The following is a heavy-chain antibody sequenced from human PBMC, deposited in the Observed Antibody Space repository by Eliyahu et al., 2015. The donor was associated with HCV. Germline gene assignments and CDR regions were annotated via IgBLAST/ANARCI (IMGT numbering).Heavy chain of an antibody. J-gene: IGHJ5*02. CDR3: ARAHCSSTSCYSNWFDP. CDR2: IYHSGST. Sequence: QLQLQESGSGLVKPSQTLSLTCAVSXXSXSXGGYSWSWIRXPPGKGLEWIGYIYHSGSTYYNPSLKSRVTISVDRSKNQFSLKLSSVTAADTAVYYCARAHCSSTSCYSNWFDPWGQGTLVTVSS. D-gene: IGHD2-2*01. CDR1: XXSXSXGGYS. V-gene: IGHV4-30-2*01.